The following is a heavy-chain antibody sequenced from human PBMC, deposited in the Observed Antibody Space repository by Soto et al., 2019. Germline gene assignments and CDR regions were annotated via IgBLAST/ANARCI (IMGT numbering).Heavy chain of an antibody. CDR2: ISGSGGST. V-gene: IGHV3-23*01. J-gene: IGHJ4*02. CDR1: GFTFSSYA. Sequence: GGSLRLSCAASGFTFSSYAMSWVRQAPGKGLEWVSAISGSGGSTYYADSVKGRFTISRDNSKNTLYLQMNSLRAEDTAVYYCAKDKRGNYDFPRGFDYWGQGTLVTVSS. CDR3: AKDKRGNYDFPRGFDY. D-gene: IGHD3-3*01.